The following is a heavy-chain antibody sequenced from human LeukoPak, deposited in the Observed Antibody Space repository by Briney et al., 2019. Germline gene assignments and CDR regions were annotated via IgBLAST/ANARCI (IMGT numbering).Heavy chain of an antibody. D-gene: IGHD3-10*01. Sequence: HAGGSLRLSCAASGFTFSSYGMHWVRQAPGKGLEWVAVVSHDGSNEYYAASVKGRLTIFRDTSKHTLFLQMNSLRVEDMALYYWAKEGYYGSGSSPGVWGKRATVTVSS. CDR2: VSHDGSNE. CDR1: GFTFSSYG. CDR3: AKEGYYGSGSSPGV. J-gene: IGHJ6*04. V-gene: IGHV3-30*18.